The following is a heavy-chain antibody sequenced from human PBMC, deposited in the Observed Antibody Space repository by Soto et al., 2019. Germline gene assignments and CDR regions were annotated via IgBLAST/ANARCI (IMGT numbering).Heavy chain of an antibody. CDR3: ARRYCSGGSCWENYFDY. V-gene: IGHV3-23*01. J-gene: IGHJ4*02. CDR1: GFTFSSYA. CDR2: ISGSGGST. Sequence: LSLTCAASGFTFSSYAMSWVRQAPGKGLEWVSAISGSGGSTYYADSVKGRFTISRDNSKNTLYLQMNSLRAEDTAVYYCARRYCSGGSCWENYFDYWGQGTLVTVSS. D-gene: IGHD2-15*01.